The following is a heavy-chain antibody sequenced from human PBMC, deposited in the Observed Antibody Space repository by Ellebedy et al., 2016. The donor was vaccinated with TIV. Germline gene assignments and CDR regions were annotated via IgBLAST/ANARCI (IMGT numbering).Heavy chain of an antibody. CDR3: AGDPNIVVIYN. Sequence: SETLSLTXAVYGGSFSGYYWSWIRQPPGKGLEWIGEINHSGSTNYSPSLKSRVAISVDTSKNQFSLKLSSVTAADTAVYYCAGDPNIVVIYNWGQGTLVTVSS. D-gene: IGHD2-2*01. V-gene: IGHV4-34*01. CDR2: INHSGST. CDR1: GGSFSGYY. J-gene: IGHJ4*02.